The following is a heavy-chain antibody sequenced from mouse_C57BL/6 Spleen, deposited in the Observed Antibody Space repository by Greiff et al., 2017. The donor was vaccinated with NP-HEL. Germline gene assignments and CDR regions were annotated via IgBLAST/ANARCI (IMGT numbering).Heavy chain of an antibody. CDR2: IRNKANGYTT. D-gene: IGHD4-1*02. Sequence: EVKLMESGGGLVQPGGSLSLSCAASGFTFTDYYMSWVRQPPGKALEWLGFIRNKANGYTTEYSASVKGRFTISRDNSQSILYLQVNALRAEDSATYYCARLVSPTGTSYAMDYWGQGTSVTVSS. CDR3: ARLVSPTGTSYAMDY. V-gene: IGHV7-3*01. J-gene: IGHJ4*01. CDR1: GFTFTDYY.